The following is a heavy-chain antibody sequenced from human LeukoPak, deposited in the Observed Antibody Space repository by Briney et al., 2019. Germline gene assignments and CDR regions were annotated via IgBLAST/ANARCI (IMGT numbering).Heavy chain of an antibody. J-gene: IGHJ4*02. D-gene: IGHD3-10*01. CDR3: ARHPYYGSGSYIDY. V-gene: IGHV4-39*01. Sequence: PSETLSLTCTVSGGSISSSSYYWGWIRQPPGKGLEWIGSIYYSGSTYYNPSLKSRVTISVDTSKNQFSLKLSSVTAADTAVYYCARHPYYGSGSYIDYWGQGTLVTVSS. CDR1: GGSISSSSYY. CDR2: IYYSGST.